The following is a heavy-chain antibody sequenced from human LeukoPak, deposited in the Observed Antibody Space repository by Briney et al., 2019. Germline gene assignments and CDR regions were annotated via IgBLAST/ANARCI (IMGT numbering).Heavy chain of an antibody. V-gene: IGHV4-34*01. CDR2: INHSGST. D-gene: IGHD2-15*01. Sequence: SSETLSLTCAVYGGSFSGYYWSWIRQPPGKGLEWIGEINHSGSTNYNPSLKSRVTISVDTSKNQFSLKLSSVTAADTAVYYCASVRPDLGGYWGQGTLVTVSS. CDR1: GGSFSGYY. CDR3: ASVRPDLGGY. J-gene: IGHJ4*02.